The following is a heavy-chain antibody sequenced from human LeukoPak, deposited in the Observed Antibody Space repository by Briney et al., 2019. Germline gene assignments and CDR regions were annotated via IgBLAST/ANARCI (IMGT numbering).Heavy chain of an antibody. J-gene: IGHJ4*02. CDR2: IYYSGST. V-gene: IGHV4-61*01. D-gene: IGHD3-9*01. CDR1: GGAVSSGSYY. CDR3: ARVDILTGYYRGFGH. Sequence: SGTLSLTCTVSGGAVSSGSYYWSWIRQPPGKGLEWIGYIYYSGSTNYNPSLKSRVTISVDTSKNQFSLKLSSVTAADTAVYYCARVDILTGYYRGFGHWGQGTLVTVSS.